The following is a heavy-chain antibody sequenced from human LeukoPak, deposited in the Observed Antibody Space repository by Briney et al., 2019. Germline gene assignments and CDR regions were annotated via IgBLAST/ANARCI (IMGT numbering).Heavy chain of an antibody. V-gene: IGHV5-51*01. CDR1: GYSFTNYW. CDR3: GRIPAAGSLKGAFDI. Sequence: GESLKISCKDSGYSFTNYWIGWVRQMPGKGLEWMGIIYPGDSDTTYSPSFQGQVTISADKSISTAYLQWSSLKASDTATYYCGRIPAAGSLKGAFDIWGQGTVVTVSS. CDR2: IYPGDSDT. D-gene: IGHD6-25*01. J-gene: IGHJ3*02.